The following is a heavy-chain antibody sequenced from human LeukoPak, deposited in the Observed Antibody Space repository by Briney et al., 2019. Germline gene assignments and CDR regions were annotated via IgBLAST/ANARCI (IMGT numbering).Heavy chain of an antibody. CDR2: ISGSGGST. Sequence: PGGSLRLSCAASGITFSSYAMSWVRQAPGKGLEWVSAISGSGGSTYYADSVKGRFTISRDNSKNTLYLQMNSLRAEDTAVYYCAKDHGYDFWSGYYFDYWGQGTLVTVSS. V-gene: IGHV3-23*01. CDR1: GITFSSYA. D-gene: IGHD3-3*01. CDR3: AKDHGYDFWSGYYFDY. J-gene: IGHJ4*02.